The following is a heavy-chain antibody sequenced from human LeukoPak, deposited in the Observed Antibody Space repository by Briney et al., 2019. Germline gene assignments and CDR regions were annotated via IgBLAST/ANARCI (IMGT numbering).Heavy chain of an antibody. Sequence: NPSETLSHTCTVSGGSISSYYWSWIRQPPGKGLEWIGYIYYSGSTNYNPSLKSRVTISVDTSKNQFSLKLSSVTAADTAVYYCARVLKGLAVAGSYYFDYWGQGTLVTVSS. J-gene: IGHJ4*02. CDR1: GGSISSYY. CDR3: ARVLKGLAVAGSYYFDY. V-gene: IGHV4-59*01. CDR2: IYYSGST. D-gene: IGHD6-19*01.